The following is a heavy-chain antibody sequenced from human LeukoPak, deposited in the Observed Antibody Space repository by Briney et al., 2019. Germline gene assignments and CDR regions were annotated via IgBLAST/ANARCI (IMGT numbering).Heavy chain of an antibody. CDR3: ARTYGLTMIVVVTSGFDY. CDR1: GGSISSYY. V-gene: IGHV4-59*08. D-gene: IGHD3-22*01. Sequence: SETLSLTCTVSGGSISSYYWSWIRQPPGKGLEWIGSIYHSGSTYYNPSLKSRVTISVDTSKNQFSLKLSSVTAADTAVYYCARTYGLTMIVVVTSGFDYWGQGTLVTVSS. J-gene: IGHJ4*02. CDR2: IYHSGST.